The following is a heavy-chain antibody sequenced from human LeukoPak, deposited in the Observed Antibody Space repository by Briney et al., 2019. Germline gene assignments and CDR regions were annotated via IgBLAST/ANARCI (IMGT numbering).Heavy chain of an antibody. V-gene: IGHV3-33*01. CDR2: IWYDGSNK. D-gene: IGHD3-10*01. J-gene: IGHJ2*01. Sequence: GGSLRLSCAASGFTFSRYGMHWVRQAPGKGLEWVAVIWYDGSNKYYADSVKGRLTISRDNSKNTLYLQMNSLRVEDTAVYYCARDSQGSGWYFDLWGRGTLVIVSS. CDR3: ARDSQGSGWYFDL. CDR1: GFTFSRYG.